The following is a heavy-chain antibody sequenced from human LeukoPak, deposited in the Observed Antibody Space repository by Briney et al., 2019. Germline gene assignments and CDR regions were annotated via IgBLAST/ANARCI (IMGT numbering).Heavy chain of an antibody. CDR3: ARPGRYSSGWYSDTFDI. D-gene: IGHD6-19*01. J-gene: IGHJ3*02. CDR2: IYYSGST. Sequence: PSETLSLTCTVSGGSISSYYWSWIRQPPGKGLEWIGYIYYSGSTNYNPSLKSRVTISVDTSKNQFSLKLSSVTAADTAVYYCARPGRYSSGWYSDTFDIWGQGTMVTVSS. V-gene: IGHV4-59*01. CDR1: GGSISSYY.